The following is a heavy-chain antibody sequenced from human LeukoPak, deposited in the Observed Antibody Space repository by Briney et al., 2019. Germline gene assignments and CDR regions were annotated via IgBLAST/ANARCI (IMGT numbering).Heavy chain of an antibody. D-gene: IGHD1-26*01. V-gene: IGHV4-59*01. CDR2: IYYSGST. CDR1: GGSISSYY. J-gene: IGHJ4*02. Sequence: SETLSLTCTVSGGSISSYYWSWIRQPPGKGLEWIGYIYYSGSTNYNTSLKSRVTISVDTSKNQFSLKLSSVTAADTAVYYCARGRKNIVGATVFDYWGQGTLVTVSS. CDR3: ARGRKNIVGATVFDY.